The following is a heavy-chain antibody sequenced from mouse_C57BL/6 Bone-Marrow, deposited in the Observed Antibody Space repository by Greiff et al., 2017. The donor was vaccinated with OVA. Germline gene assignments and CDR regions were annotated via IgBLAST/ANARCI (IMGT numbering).Heavy chain of an antibody. CDR2: INPSNGGT. Sequence: VQLQQPGTELVKPGASVKLSCKASGYTFTSYWMHWVKQRPGQGLEWIGNINPSNGGTNYNEKFKSKATLTVDKSSSTAYMQLSSLTSEDSAIYYCAREDYYGTYWYFDDWGTGTTVTVSS. V-gene: IGHV1-53*01. CDR3: AREDYYGTYWYFDD. J-gene: IGHJ1*03. D-gene: IGHD1-1*01. CDR1: GYTFTSYW.